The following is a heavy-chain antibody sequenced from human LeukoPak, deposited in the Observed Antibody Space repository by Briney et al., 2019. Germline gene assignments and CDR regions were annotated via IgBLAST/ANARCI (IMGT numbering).Heavy chain of an antibody. CDR3: ARDSPLAGSYSSGWYIRPLGY. D-gene: IGHD6-19*01. J-gene: IGHJ4*02. V-gene: IGHV1-18*01. CDR2: ISAYNGNT. CDR1: GYTFTSYG. Sequence: ASVKVSCKASGYTFTSYGISWVRQAPGQGLEWMGWISAYNGNTNYAQKLQGRVTMTTDTSTSTAYMELRSLRSDDTAVYYCARDSPLAGSYSSGWYIRPLGYWGQGTLVTVSS.